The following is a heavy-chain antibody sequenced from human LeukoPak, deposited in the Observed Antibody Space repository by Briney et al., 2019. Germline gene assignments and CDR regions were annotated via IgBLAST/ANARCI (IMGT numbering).Heavy chain of an antibody. V-gene: IGHV4-4*07. CDR3: ARLPDP. CDR1: GGSISSYY. Sequence: SETLPLTCTVSGGSISSYYWYWIRQPAGKGLEWIGRIYTSGITNYNPSLKSRVTISVDTSKNQFSLKLTSVTASDTAVYYCARLPDPWGQGTLVTVSS. CDR2: IYTSGIT. J-gene: IGHJ5*02.